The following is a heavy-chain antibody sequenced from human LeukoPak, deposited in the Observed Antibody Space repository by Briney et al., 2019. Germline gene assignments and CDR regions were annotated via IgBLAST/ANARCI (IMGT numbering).Heavy chain of an antibody. D-gene: IGHD3-3*01. J-gene: IGHJ4*02. CDR3: ARKYDPFDY. CDR1: GFTFSSYS. V-gene: IGHV3-21*01. Sequence: PGGCLRLSCAASGFTFSSYSMNWVRQAPGKGLEWDSSIRSSSSYIYYADSVKGRLTISRDNAKNSLYLQMNNLRAEDTAVYYCARKYDPFDYWGQGTLVTVSS. CDR2: IRSSSSYI.